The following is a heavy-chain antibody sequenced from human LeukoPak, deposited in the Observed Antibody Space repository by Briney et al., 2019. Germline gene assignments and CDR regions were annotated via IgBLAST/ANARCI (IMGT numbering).Heavy chain of an antibody. D-gene: IGHD5-18*01. Sequence: ASVKVSCKASGYTFTSYDINWVRQATGQGLGWMGWMNPNSGNTGYAQKFQGRVTMTRNTSISTAYMELSSLRSEDTAVYYCARGRHSYGPKGDWFDPWGQGTLVTVSS. CDR2: MNPNSGNT. CDR3: ARGRHSYGPKGDWFDP. J-gene: IGHJ5*02. V-gene: IGHV1-8*01. CDR1: GYTFTSYD.